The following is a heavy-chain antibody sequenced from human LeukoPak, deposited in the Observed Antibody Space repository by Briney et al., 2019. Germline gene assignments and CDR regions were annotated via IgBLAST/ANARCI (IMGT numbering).Heavy chain of an antibody. CDR2: IRSKANSYAT. CDR3: TRQQQWLADYMDV. D-gene: IGHD6-19*01. CDR1: GFTFSGSA. V-gene: IGHV3-73*01. J-gene: IGHJ6*03. Sequence: GGSLRLSCAASGFTFSGSAMHWVRQASGKGLEWFGRIRSKANSYATAYAASVKGRFTISRDDSKNTAYLQMNSPKTEDTAVYYCTRQQQWLADYMDVWGKGTTVTVSS.